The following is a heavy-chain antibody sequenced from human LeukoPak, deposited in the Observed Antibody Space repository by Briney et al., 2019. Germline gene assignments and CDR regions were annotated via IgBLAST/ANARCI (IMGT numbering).Heavy chain of an antibody. CDR2: ISGSGGST. V-gene: IGHV3-23*01. CDR1: GFTFSSYG. CDR3: AKSFQLLGLNDY. D-gene: IGHD1-26*01. Sequence: GGSLRLSCAASGFTFSSYGMSWVRQAPGKGLEWVSAISGSGGSTYYADSVKGRFTISRDNSKNTVYLQMNRLRVEDTAVYYCAKSFQLLGLNDYWGQGTVASVSS. J-gene: IGHJ4*02.